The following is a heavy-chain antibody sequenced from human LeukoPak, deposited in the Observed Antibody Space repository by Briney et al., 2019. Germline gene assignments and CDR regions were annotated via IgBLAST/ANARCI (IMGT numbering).Heavy chain of an antibody. CDR3: AKDLMGLAAAGSNFDY. D-gene: IGHD6-13*01. CDR2: IRYDGSNK. V-gene: IGHV3-30*02. CDR1: GFTFSSYG. Sequence: PGGSLRLSCAASGFTFSSYGMHWVRQAPGKGLEWVAFIRYDGSNKYYADSVKGRFTISRDNSKNTLYLQMNSLRAEDTAVYYCAKDLMGLAAAGSNFDYWGQGTLVTVSS. J-gene: IGHJ4*02.